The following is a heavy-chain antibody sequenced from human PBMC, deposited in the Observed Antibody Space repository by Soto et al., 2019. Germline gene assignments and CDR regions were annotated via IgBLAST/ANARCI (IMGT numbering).Heavy chain of an antibody. J-gene: IGHJ5*02. V-gene: IGHV4-4*07. Sequence: SETLSLTCTVSGASTSGFYWSWIRKSAGKGLEWIGRIYATGTTDYNPSLKSRVMMSVDTSKKQFSLKLRSVTAADTAVYYCVRDGTKTLRDWFDPWGQGISVTVSS. CDR1: GASTSGFY. D-gene: IGHD1-1*01. CDR3: VRDGTKTLRDWFDP. CDR2: IYATGTT.